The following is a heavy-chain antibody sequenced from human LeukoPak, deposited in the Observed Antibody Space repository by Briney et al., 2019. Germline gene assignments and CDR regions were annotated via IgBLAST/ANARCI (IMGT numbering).Heavy chain of an antibody. V-gene: IGHV3-33*07. CDR1: GFTFENYG. Sequence: GRSLRLSCAASGFTFENYGMYWVRQAPGQGLEWLALIYFDGSVTDYSDSVRGRFTISRDNSNNTLYLEMNNLRAEDTAVYFCARDPHYYESSGYFDSWGQGTLVTVSS. CDR2: IYFDGSVT. J-gene: IGHJ4*02. CDR3: ARDPHYYESSGYFDS. D-gene: IGHD3-22*01.